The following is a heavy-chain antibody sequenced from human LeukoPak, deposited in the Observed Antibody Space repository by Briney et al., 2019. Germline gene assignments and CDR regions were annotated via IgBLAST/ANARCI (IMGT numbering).Heavy chain of an antibody. Sequence: GASVKVSCKASGGTFSSYAISWVRQAPGQGLEWMGWISAYNGNTNYAQKLQGRVTMTTDTSTSTAYMELRSLRSDDTAVYYCASFLKNIVLMGWGQGTLVTVSS. CDR2: ISAYNGNT. J-gene: IGHJ4*02. D-gene: IGHD2-8*01. V-gene: IGHV1-18*01. CDR3: ASFLKNIVLMG. CDR1: GGTFSSYA.